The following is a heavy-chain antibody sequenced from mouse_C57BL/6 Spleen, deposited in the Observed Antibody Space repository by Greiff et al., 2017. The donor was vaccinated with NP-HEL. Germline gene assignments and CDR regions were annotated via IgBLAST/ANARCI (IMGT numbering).Heavy chain of an antibody. CDR2: IYPGDGDT. J-gene: IGHJ2*01. CDR3: ARKDPYYFDY. CDR1: GYAFSSSW. V-gene: IGHV1-82*01. Sequence: VQGVESGPELVKPGASVKISCKASGYAFSSSWMNWVKQRPGKGLEWIGRIYPGDGDTNYNGKFKGKATLTADKSSSTAYMQLSSLTSEDSAVYFCARKDPYYFDYWGQGTTLTVSS.